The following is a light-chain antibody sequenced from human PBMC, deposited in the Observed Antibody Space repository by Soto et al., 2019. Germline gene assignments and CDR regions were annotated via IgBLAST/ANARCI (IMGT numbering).Light chain of an antibody. J-gene: IGKJ1*01. V-gene: IGKV3-15*01. CDR2: DAS. CDR3: HQYDSIVQT. Sequence: EIVMTQSPATLSVSPGERVTLSCRASQTVTTNLVWYHQKPGQAPRLLIYDASTRATGVPARYSGSGSGTEFNFTISSLQSEDFAVYYCHQYDSIVQTFGQGTKVDIK. CDR1: QTVTTN.